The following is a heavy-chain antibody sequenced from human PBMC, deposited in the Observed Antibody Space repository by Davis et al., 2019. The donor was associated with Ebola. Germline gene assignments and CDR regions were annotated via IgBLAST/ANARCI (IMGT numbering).Heavy chain of an antibody. J-gene: IGHJ4*02. V-gene: IGHV3-21*01. CDR3: ARGGYDSSGYYSDY. Sequence: GESLKISCAASGFTFSSYSMNWVRQAPGKGLEWVSSISSSSSYIYYADSVKGRCTISRDNAKNSLYLQMNSLRAEDTAVYYCARGGYDSSGYYSDYWGQGTLVTVSS. CDR1: GFTFSSYS. CDR2: ISSSSSYI. D-gene: IGHD3-22*01.